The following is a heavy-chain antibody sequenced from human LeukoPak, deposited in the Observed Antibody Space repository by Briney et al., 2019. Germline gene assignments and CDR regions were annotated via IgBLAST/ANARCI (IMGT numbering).Heavy chain of an antibody. CDR2: ISYDGINK. CDR1: GFTFSSYA. D-gene: IGHD2-2*01. Sequence: GGSLRLSCAASGFTFSSYAMHWVRQAPGKGLEWVAVISYDGINKYYADSVKGRFTISRDNSKNTLYLQMNSLRAEDTAVYYCARGRGYCSSTSCHDHFDYWGQGTLVTVSS. J-gene: IGHJ4*02. CDR3: ARGRGYCSSTSCHDHFDY. V-gene: IGHV3-30-3*01.